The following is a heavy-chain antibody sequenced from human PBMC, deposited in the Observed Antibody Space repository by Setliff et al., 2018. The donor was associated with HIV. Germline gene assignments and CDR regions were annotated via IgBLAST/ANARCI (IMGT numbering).Heavy chain of an antibody. CDR1: GFTFSDYA. CDR2: ISGTP. CDR3: AKGTSKVKAYYYYMDV. J-gene: IGHJ6*03. V-gene: IGHV3-23*01. Sequence: GGSLRLSCAASGFTFSDYAMNWVRQAPRKGLEWVSGISGTPHYADSVGGRFTISRDNSKSTLYLQMNSLRAEATAVYYCAKGTSKVKAYYYYMDVWGEGTTVTVSS.